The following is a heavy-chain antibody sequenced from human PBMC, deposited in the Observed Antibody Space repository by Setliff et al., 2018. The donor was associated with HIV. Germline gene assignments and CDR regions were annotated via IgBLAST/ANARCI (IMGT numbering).Heavy chain of an antibody. CDR1: GGTFNTFG. CDR3: ASYSGSYYYDSSGDAFDI. J-gene: IGHJ3*02. V-gene: IGHV1-69*10. Sequence: SVKVSCKASGGTFNTFGMNWVRQAPGQGLAWMGGIIPIARIPNYAQKFQDRVTITADESTSTAYMELSSLRSEDTAVYYCASYSGSYYYDSSGDAFDIWGQGTMVTVSS. CDR2: IIPIARIP. D-gene: IGHD3-22*01.